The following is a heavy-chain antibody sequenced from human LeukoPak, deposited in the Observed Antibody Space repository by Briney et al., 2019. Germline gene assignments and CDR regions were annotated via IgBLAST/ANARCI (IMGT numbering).Heavy chain of an antibody. Sequence: PGGSLTLSCADSGFTFSSYWWNWVRQAPGKGLEWVASIKQDGSEKYYVDSVKGRFTISRGNAKNSLYLQMNSLRDEDTAVYYCARDATALVYWGQGTLVTVSS. V-gene: IGHV3-7*01. D-gene: IGHD2-15*01. CDR3: ARDATALVY. CDR1: GFTFSSYW. J-gene: IGHJ4*02. CDR2: IKQDGSEK.